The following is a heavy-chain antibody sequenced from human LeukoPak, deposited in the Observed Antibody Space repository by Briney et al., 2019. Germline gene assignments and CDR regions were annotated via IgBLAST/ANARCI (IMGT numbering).Heavy chain of an antibody. J-gene: IGHJ1*01. CDR1: GFSFSDYD. D-gene: IGHD3-16*01. Sequence: KAGGSLRLSCSASGFSFSDYDMNWVRQAPGKGLEWVSAISGRSSHIYYGESVKGRFTISRDNAKNSLYLQMDSLGVEDTAVYYCGGAFPPPRTSSAGDLWGQGALGHRLL. CDR2: ISGRSSHI. CDR3: GGAFPPPRTSSAGDL. V-gene: IGHV3-21*01.